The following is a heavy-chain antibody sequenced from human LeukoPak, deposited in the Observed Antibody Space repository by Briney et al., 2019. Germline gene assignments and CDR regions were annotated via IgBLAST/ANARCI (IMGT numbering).Heavy chain of an antibody. Sequence: PSETLSLTCTASGGSISSGGYYWSWIRQPPGKGLEWIGYIYHSGSPYYNPSLKSRVTISVDRSKNQFSLKLSSVTAADTAVYYCARDFVSSYCSSTSCYTEVSHGAFDIWGQGTMVTVSS. CDR3: ARDFVSSYCSSTSCYTEVSHGAFDI. D-gene: IGHD2-2*02. CDR2: IYHSGSP. J-gene: IGHJ3*02. CDR1: GGSISSGGYY. V-gene: IGHV4-30-2*01.